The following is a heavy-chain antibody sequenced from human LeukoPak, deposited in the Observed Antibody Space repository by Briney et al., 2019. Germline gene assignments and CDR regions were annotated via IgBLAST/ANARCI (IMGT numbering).Heavy chain of an antibody. CDR3: ARAPSEVGGYPEYFRH. Sequence: PGGSLRLSCAASGFTFSSYAMNWVRQAPGKGLVWVSRIKSDGKTNYADSVKGRFTISRDNAKNTVSLQMDSLRAEDTGVYYCARAPSEVGGYPEYFRHWGQGTLVTVSS. D-gene: IGHD2-15*01. J-gene: IGHJ1*01. CDR2: IKSDGKT. CDR1: GFTFSSYA. V-gene: IGHV3-74*01.